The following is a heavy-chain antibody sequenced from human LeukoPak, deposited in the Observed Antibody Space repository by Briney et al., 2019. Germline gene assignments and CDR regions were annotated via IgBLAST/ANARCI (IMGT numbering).Heavy chain of an antibody. CDR3: AKDGEKY. CDR2: LSGSGYNT. V-gene: IGHV3-23*01. D-gene: IGHD3-10*01. Sequence: GGSLRLSCAASGFTFSSHALSWVRQAPGKGLEWVSSLSGSGYNTYYADSVKGRFTISRDNSKNTVYLQMNSLRAEDTAVYYCAKDGEKYWGQGTLVTVSS. J-gene: IGHJ4*02. CDR1: GFTFSSHA.